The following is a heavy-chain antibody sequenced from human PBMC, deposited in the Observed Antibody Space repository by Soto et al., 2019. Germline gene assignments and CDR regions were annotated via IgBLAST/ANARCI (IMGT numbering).Heavy chain of an antibody. CDR1: GGSFSGYY. CDR2: INHSGST. V-gene: IGHV4-34*01. Sequence: QVQLQQWGAGLLKPSETLSLTCAVYGGSFSGYYWSWIRQPPGEGLEWIGEINHSGSTNYNPSLKSRVTISVDTSKNQFSLKLSSVTAADTAVYYCARVGRYCSGGSCFYYYYGMDVWGQGTTVTVSS. J-gene: IGHJ6*02. CDR3: ARVGRYCSGGSCFYYYYGMDV. D-gene: IGHD2-15*01.